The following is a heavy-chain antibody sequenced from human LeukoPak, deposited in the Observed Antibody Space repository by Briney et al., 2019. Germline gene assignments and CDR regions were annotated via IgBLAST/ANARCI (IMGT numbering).Heavy chain of an antibody. CDR2: IYSSGST. D-gene: IGHD3-22*01. CDR1: GGSISSSNYY. CDR3: AVDTSGYYGVVDFVF. Sequence: SETLSLTCTVSGGSISSSNYYWGWIRQPPGKGLEWIGNIYSSGSTYYNPSLKSRITISVDTSENQFSLKLSSVTAADTAVYYCAVDTSGYYGVVDFVFWGQGTLVTVSS. J-gene: IGHJ4*02. V-gene: IGHV4-39*01.